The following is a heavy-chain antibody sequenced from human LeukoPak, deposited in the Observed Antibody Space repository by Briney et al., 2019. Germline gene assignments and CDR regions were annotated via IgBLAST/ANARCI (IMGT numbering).Heavy chain of an antibody. D-gene: IGHD2-21*01. J-gene: IGHJ5*02. CDR2: IYTSGST. V-gene: IGHV4-61*02. Sequence: SETLSLTCTVSGGSISSGSYYWSWIRQPAGKGLEWIGRIYTSGSTNYNPSLKSRVTISVDTSKNQFSLKLSSVTAADTAVYYCARVPRGDCGGECSYNWFDPWGQGTLVTVSS. CDR1: GGSISSGSYY. CDR3: ARVPRGDCGGECSYNWFDP.